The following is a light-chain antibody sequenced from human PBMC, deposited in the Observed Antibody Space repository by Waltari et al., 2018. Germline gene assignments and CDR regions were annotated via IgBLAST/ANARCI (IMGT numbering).Light chain of an antibody. CDR3: SSFTSSSVYG. CDR2: GVS. Sequence: QSALTQPASVSGSPGQSITISCTGTSSDVGGFNYVSWYQQYPGKAPELMIFGVSNRPSCVSDRLSGSKSVNTASLTISGLQDEDEADYYCSSFTSSSVYGLGTGTKVTVL. CDR1: SSDVGGFNY. J-gene: IGLJ1*01. V-gene: IGLV2-14*01.